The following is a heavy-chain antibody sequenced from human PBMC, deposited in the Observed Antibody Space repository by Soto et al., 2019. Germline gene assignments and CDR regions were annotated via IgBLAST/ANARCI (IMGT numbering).Heavy chain of an antibody. V-gene: IGHV3-30*09. Sequence: VQLVESGGGEVQPGRSLRLSCAASGFTYTDFALHWVRQAPGKGLEWVAIISYDGSDKYYADSVKGRFAISRDNPKNTLYLEMNSLRSEDTAVYFCARRAWDSYYAIAVWGQGTTVTVFS. CDR3: ARRAWDSYYAIAV. J-gene: IGHJ6*02. D-gene: IGHD3-22*01. CDR2: ISYDGSDK. CDR1: GFTYTDFA.